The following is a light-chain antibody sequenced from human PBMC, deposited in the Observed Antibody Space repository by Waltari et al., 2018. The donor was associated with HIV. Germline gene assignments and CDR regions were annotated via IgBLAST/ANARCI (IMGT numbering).Light chain of an antibody. J-gene: IGKJ1*01. CDR3: QQAASLPWT. CDR1: QTVNTW. Sequence: IQMAQSPSSVSASVGDRVTITCRAHQTVNTWLTWYQQKPGTAPRLLIYATSNLKSGVPERFRGRGSGPNFTLTITSLQPEDFATYYCQQAASLPWTFGQATKVE. CDR2: ATS. V-gene: IGKV1-12*01.